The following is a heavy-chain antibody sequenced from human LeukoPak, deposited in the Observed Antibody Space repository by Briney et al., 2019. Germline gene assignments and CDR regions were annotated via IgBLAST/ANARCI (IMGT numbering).Heavy chain of an antibody. CDR1: GYTFTTYF. D-gene: IGHD1-26*01. J-gene: IGHJ5*01. Sequence: ASVNVSCKASGYTFTTYFIHWVRQAPGQGLEWMGWMNPYSGTTNYAQKFQGRVTMTRDTSINTVYMELIRLTSDDTAMYYCARDPRGGASWFDSWGQGTPVIVSS. CDR2: MNPYSGTT. V-gene: IGHV1-2*02. CDR3: ARDPRGGASWFDS.